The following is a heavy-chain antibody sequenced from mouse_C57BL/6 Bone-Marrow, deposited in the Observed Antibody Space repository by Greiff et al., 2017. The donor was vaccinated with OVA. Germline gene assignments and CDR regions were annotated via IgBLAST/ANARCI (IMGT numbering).Heavy chain of an antibody. D-gene: IGHD2-5*01. Sequence: QVTLKESGPGILQPSQTLSLNCSLSGCARRTFVVLVVWIRQPSCNFLEWLAHIWWDDDKYYNPALKSRLAISKDTSKNQVFLKIANVDTADTATYYCARSYYSNSYWFAYWGQGTLVTVSA. CDR2: IWWDDDK. CDR3: ARSYYSNSYWFAY. J-gene: IGHJ3*01. V-gene: IGHV8-8*01. CDR1: GCARRTFVVL.